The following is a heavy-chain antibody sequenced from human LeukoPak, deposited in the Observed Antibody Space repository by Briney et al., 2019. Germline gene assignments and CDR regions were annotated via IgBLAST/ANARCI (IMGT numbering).Heavy chain of an antibody. CDR1: GFTFSSYA. Sequence: GGSLRLSCAASGFTFSSYAMSWVRQAPGKGLEWVSAISGSGGSTYYADSVKGRFTISRDNSKNTLYLQMNSLRAEDTAVYYCAKDRPRIAYCGGDCSNFDYWGQGTLVTVSS. V-gene: IGHV3-23*01. CDR3: AKDRPRIAYCGGDCSNFDY. CDR2: ISGSGGST. D-gene: IGHD2-21*01. J-gene: IGHJ4*02.